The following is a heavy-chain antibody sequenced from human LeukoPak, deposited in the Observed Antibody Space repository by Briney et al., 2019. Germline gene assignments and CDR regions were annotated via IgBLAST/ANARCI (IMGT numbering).Heavy chain of an antibody. J-gene: IGHJ4*02. CDR2: ISSGSSSI. V-gene: IGHV3-48*02. CDR1: GSTLSSHS. CDR3: ARGLPAAQTSFDY. Sequence: GSLRLSCAASGSTLSSHSMNWVRQAPGKGLEWVSYISSGSSSIFYADSVKGRFTISRDNAKNSLYLQMNSLRDEDTAVYYCARGLPAAQTSFDYWGQGTLVTVPS. D-gene: IGHD2-2*01.